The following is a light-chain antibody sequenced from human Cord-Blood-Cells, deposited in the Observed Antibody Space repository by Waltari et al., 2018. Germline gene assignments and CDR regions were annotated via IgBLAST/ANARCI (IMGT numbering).Light chain of an antibody. CDR1: QSISSY. CDR3: QQSYSTPRT. J-gene: IGKJ1*01. Sequence: DIQMTQSPSSLSASVGDRVTITCRARQSISSYLNWYQRKPGKDPKLLIYSASSLQSGVPSRFSGSGSGKDFTLTISSLQPEDFATYYCQQSYSTPRTFGQGTKVEIK. CDR2: SAS. V-gene: IGKV1-39*01.